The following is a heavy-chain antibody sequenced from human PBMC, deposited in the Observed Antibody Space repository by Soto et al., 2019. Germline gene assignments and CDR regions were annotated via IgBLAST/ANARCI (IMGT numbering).Heavy chain of an antibody. V-gene: IGHV3-30*18. CDR3: AKVLGYCISTSCFWYYYYGMDV. CDR2: ISYDGSNK. Sequence: LRLSCAASGCTFSSYGMHWVRQAPGKGLEWVAVISYDGSNKYYADSVKGRFTISRDNSKNTLYLQMNSLRAEDTAVYYCAKVLGYCISTSCFWYYYYGMDVWGQGTMVTVSS. D-gene: IGHD2-2*01. CDR1: GCTFSSYG. J-gene: IGHJ6*02.